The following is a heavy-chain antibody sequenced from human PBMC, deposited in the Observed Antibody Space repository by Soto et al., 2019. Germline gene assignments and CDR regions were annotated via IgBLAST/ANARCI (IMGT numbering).Heavy chain of an antibody. Sequence: PSETLSLTCAVSGDSISSYYCMWIRHPPGKGLGWIGYMYHSRSTYYNPSLKSRVTISIDRSKNQFSLKLSSMTAADTAVYYYARVPDYWSQGILVTVSS. CDR3: ARVPDY. J-gene: IGHJ4*02. CDR1: GDSISSYY. V-gene: IGHV4-59*12. CDR2: MYHSRST. D-gene: IGHD2-2*01.